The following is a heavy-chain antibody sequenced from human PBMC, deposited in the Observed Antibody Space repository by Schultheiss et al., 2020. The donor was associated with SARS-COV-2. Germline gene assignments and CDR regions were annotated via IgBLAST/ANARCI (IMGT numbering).Heavy chain of an antibody. J-gene: IGHJ6*02. D-gene: IGHD3-10*01. CDR3: ARGRVTYYYGSGSSFHLDV. CDR1: GGSFSGYS. CDR2: IYHSGST. V-gene: IGHV4-30-2*01. Sequence: SETLSLTCAVYGGSFSGYSWSWIRQPPGKGLEWIGYIYHSGSTYYNPSLKSRVTISVDRSKNQFSLKLSSVTAADTAVYYCARGRVTYYYGSGSSFHLDVWGQGTTVTVSS.